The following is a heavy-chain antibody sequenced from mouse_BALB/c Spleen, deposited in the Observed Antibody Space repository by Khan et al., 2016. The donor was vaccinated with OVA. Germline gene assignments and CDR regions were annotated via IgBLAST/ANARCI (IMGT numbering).Heavy chain of an antibody. Sequence: QVQLQQSGAELARPGASVKMSCKASGYAFTSYTIHWIKKRPGQGLEWIGYINPSNGYTNYNQKVKDKATLTTDKSSTTAYLQMSSLTSDDSAIYNCVRDGAYHRHDGWFAYWGQGTLVTVSA. V-gene: IGHV1-4*01. CDR2: INPSNGYT. CDR3: VRDGAYHRHDGWFAY. CDR1: GYAFTSYT. J-gene: IGHJ3*01. D-gene: IGHD2-14*01.